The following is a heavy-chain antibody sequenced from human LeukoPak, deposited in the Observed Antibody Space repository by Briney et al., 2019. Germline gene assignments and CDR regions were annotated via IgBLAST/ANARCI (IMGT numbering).Heavy chain of an antibody. CDR2: INPNSGGT. D-gene: IGHD5-24*01. CDR3: ARGVLKMVATSPFDY. CDR1: GYTFIGYY. J-gene: IGHJ4*02. Sequence: ASVKVSCKASGYTFIGYYIHWVRQAPGQGLEWMGWINPNSGGTNYAQKFQGRVTMTRDTSISTVYMELNRLISDDTAVYYCARGVLKMVATSPFDYWGQGTLVTVSS. V-gene: IGHV1-2*02.